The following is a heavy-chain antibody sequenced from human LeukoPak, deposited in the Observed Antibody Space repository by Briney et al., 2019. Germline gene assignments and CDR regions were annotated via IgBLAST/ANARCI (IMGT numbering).Heavy chain of an antibody. CDR3: ARRSSGYYAWVFDY. V-gene: IGHV3-30*03. CDR2: ISYDGSKK. J-gene: IGHJ4*02. Sequence: PGGSLRLSCAASGFTFNSYGMHWVRQAPGKGLEWVAVISYDGSKKYYADSVKGRFTISRDNSKNTLNLQMNSLRAEDTAVYYCARRSSGYYAWVFDYWGQGTLVTVSS. D-gene: IGHD3-22*01. CDR1: GFTFNSYG.